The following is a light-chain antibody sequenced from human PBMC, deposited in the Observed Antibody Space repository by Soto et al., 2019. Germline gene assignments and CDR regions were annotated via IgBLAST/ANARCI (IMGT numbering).Light chain of an antibody. J-gene: IGKJ5*01. Sequence: EFVLTQSPGTLSLSPRERATLSCRASQGVASNYLAWYQQKPGQAPRLLIYSTSRRATGTPDRFSGSGYGTDFTLTISKLEPEDFAVYYCQRSGSSITFGQGTRLEIK. CDR1: QGVASNY. CDR3: QRSGSSIT. V-gene: IGKV3-20*01. CDR2: STS.